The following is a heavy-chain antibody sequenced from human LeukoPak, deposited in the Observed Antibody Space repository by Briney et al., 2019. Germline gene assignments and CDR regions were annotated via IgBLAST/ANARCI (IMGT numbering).Heavy chain of an antibody. CDR2: IYTSGST. D-gene: IGHD1-26*01. CDR3: ARAPGWELDWFDP. CDR1: GGSISSGSYY. Sequence: SETLSLTCTVSGGSISSGSYYWSWSRQPAGKGLEWIGRIYTSGSTNYNPSLKSRVTISVDMSKNQFSLKLSSVTAADTAVYYCARAPGWELDWFDPWGQGTLVTVSS. J-gene: IGHJ5*02. V-gene: IGHV4-61*02.